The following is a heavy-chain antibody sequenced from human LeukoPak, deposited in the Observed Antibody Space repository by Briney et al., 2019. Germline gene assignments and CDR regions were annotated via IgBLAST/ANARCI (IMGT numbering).Heavy chain of an antibody. D-gene: IGHD6-6*01. Sequence: SETLSLTCSVSGGSIGTYYWSWIRQPPGRGLEWIGYIYYTGSTNYNPSLKSRVTMFVDMSKNQFSLRLSSVTAADTAVYYCARHRAYSSSSPFDYWGQGTLVTVSS. CDR1: GGSIGTYY. V-gene: IGHV4-59*08. J-gene: IGHJ4*02. CDR2: IYYTGST. CDR3: ARHRAYSSSSPFDY.